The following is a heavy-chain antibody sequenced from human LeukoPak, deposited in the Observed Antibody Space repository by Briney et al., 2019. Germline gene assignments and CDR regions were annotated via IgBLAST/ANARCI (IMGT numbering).Heavy chain of an antibody. CDR1: GFTFDDYT. J-gene: IGHJ4*02. D-gene: IGHD6-19*01. CDR2: ISWDGGST. CDR3: AKAGIGVVGYFDY. V-gene: IGHV3-43*01. Sequence: PGGSLRLSCAASGFTFDDYTMHWVRQAPGKGLEWVSLISWDGGSTYYADSVKGRFTISRDNSKNTLYLQMNSLRDEDTALYYCAKAGIGVVGYFDYWGQGTLVTVSS.